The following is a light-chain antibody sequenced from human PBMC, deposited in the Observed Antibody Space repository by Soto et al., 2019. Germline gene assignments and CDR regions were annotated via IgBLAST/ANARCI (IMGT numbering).Light chain of an antibody. V-gene: IGKV1-39*01. CDR3: QQSYSTPL. CDR2: AAS. J-gene: IGKJ4*01. Sequence: DIQMTQSPSSLSASVEDRVIITCRASQSISNHLNWYQQKPGKAPKLLIFAASSLQSGVPSRFSGSGSGTDFTLPISSLQPEDLATYYCQQSYSTPLFGGGTQGGYQ. CDR1: QSISNH.